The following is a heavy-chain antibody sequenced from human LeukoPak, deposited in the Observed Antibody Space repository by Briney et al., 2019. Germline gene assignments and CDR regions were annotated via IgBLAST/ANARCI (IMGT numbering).Heavy chain of an antibody. D-gene: IGHD5-18*01. Sequence: PSETLSLTCTVSGGSISSSSYYWGWIRQPPGKGLEWIGSIYYSGSTYYNPSLKSRVTISVDTSKNQFSLKLNSVTAADTAVYYCARGGGRLWTLDYWGQGTLVTVSS. CDR3: ARGGGRLWTLDY. V-gene: IGHV4-39*07. CDR2: IYYSGST. CDR1: GGSISSSSYY. J-gene: IGHJ4*02.